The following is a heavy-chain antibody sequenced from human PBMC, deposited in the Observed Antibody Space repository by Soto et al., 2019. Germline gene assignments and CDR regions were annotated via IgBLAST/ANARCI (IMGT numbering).Heavy chain of an antibody. D-gene: IGHD3-10*01. CDR2: MNPDGTFA. V-gene: IGHV3-74*01. Sequence: EVQLVESGGGLVQPGGSLRLSCAASGFPFGGHWMYWVRQAPGKGLVWVSRMNPDGTFASYADSVKGRFFTSRDNAKNTLHLQMNSLRDEDTAVYYCAKDYSSVPDYWGQGTLVTVSS. CDR1: GFPFGGHW. J-gene: IGHJ4*02. CDR3: AKDYSSVPDY.